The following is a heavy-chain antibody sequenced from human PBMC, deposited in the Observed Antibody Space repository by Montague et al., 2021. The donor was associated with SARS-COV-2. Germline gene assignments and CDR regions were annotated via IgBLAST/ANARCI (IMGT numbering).Heavy chain of an antibody. CDR3: ARFPTSYYYDSKAAPATPDAFDI. J-gene: IGHJ3*02. CDR2: IYYSGST. V-gene: IGHV4-39*01. Sequence: SETLSITCTVSGGSISSSSYYWGWIRQPPGKGLKWIGSIYYSGSTYYNPSLKSRVTISVDTSKNQFSLKLSSVTAADTAVYYCARFPTSYYYDSKAAPATPDAFDIWGQGTMVTVSS. CDR1: GGSISSSSYY. D-gene: IGHD3-22*01.